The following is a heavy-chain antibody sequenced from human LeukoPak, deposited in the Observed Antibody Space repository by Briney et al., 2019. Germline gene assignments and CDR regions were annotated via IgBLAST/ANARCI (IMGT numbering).Heavy chain of an antibody. CDR3: ARDVRRNNSSHIDC. Sequence: EASVKVSCKASGYTFTGYFMHWVRQAPGQGPEWMGWINPNSGGTNYAQKFQGRVTMTRDTSINTTYMELSRLKSDDTAVYYCARDVRRNNSSHIDCWGQGALVTVSS. CDR2: INPNSGGT. V-gene: IGHV1-2*02. J-gene: IGHJ4*02. D-gene: IGHD6-13*01. CDR1: GYTFTGYF.